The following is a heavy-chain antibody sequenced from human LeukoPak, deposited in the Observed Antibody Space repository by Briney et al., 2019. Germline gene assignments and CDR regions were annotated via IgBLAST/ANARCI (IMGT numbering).Heavy chain of an antibody. V-gene: IGHV3-21*04. D-gene: IGHD1-26*01. CDR1: GFTFSSYS. J-gene: IGHJ4*02. CDR2: ISSSSTYI. Sequence: GGSLRLSCAASGFTFSSYSMNWVRQAPGKGLEWVSFISSSSTYIYYADSVKGRFTISRDDAKNSLYLQMSSLRAEDTAVYYCARVNSGSYQIFDYWGQGTLVTVSS. CDR3: ARVNSGSYQIFDY.